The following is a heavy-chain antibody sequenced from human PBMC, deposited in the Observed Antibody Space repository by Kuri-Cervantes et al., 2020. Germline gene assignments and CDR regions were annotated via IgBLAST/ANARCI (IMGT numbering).Heavy chain of an antibody. J-gene: IGHJ6*02. Sequence: GESLKISCVCSGFIFDDFAMHWVRQGPGKGLEWVSGVTWNSGKIGYAASVKGRFTISRHNSKNTLYLQMNSLRAEDTDVYYCASGPRTTKATPHPKDMDVWGQGTMVTVSS. CDR1: GFIFDDFA. D-gene: IGHD2-15*01. V-gene: IGHV3-9*01. CDR2: VTWNSGKI. CDR3: ASGPRTTKATPHPKDMDV.